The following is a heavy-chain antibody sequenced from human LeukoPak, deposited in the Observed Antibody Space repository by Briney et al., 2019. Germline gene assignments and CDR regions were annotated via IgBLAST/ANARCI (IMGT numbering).Heavy chain of an antibody. CDR1: GYTFTGYY. Sequence: ASVKVSCKASGYTFTGYYIHWVRQAPGQGLEWMGWINPNSGGTNYAQKLQGRVTMTADTSTSTAYMELRSLRSDDTAVYYCASTLGYSGYDFRGWGQGTLVTVSS. D-gene: IGHD5-12*01. CDR2: INPNSGGT. V-gene: IGHV1-2*02. J-gene: IGHJ4*02. CDR3: ASTLGYSGYDFRG.